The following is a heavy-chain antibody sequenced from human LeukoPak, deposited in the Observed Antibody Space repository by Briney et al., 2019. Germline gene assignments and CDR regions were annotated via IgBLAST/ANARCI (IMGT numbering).Heavy chain of an antibody. Sequence: KAGGSLRLSCEGSAFIFSGHWMNWVRQAPGKGLEWVSSISSSSSYIYYADSVKGRFTISRDNAKNSLYLQMNSLRAEDTAVYYCARDRYSGYDAFDYWGQGTLVTVSS. CDR2: ISSSSSYI. CDR3: ARDRYSGYDAFDY. CDR1: AFIFSGHW. V-gene: IGHV3-21*01. J-gene: IGHJ4*02. D-gene: IGHD5-12*01.